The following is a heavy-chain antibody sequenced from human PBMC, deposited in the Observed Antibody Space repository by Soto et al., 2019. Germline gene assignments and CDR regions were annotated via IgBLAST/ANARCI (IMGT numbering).Heavy chain of an antibody. CDR3: AKDRSRYSSGWHNWFDP. D-gene: IGHD6-19*01. CDR2: TSGSGDNT. CDR1: GFNFSNYC. V-gene: IGHV3-23*01. Sequence: WSLTLSCGSSGFNFSNYCMSWVRQDPGKGLDWVSSTSGSGDNTFYADSVKGRFTISRDNSKNKLYLQMNSLSPEDTAVYYCAKDRSRYSSGWHNWFDPWGQGTLVTDSA. J-gene: IGHJ5*02.